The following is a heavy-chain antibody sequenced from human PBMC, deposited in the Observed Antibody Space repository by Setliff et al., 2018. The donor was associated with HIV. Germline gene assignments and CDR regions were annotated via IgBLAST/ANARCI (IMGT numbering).Heavy chain of an antibody. CDR1: GLNFRTYA. D-gene: IGHD3-9*01. CDR3: AKSHTFYFDTQSYPLDY. V-gene: IGHV3-23*01. CDR2: IGGSGDSA. Sequence: GGSLRLSCAVFGLNFRTYAMSWVRQAPGKGLDWVSVIGGSGDSAYYADSVKGRFTISRDDSKNMLFLQMDSLRVEDTAVYYCAKSHTFYFDTQSYPLDYWGQGTLVTVSS. J-gene: IGHJ4*02.